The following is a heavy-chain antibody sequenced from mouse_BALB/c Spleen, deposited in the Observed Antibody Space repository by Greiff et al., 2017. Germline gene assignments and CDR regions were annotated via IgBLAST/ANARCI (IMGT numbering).Heavy chain of an antibody. CDR2: IYPGGGYT. V-gene: IGHV1-63*02. D-gene: IGHD2-4*01. CDR1: GYSFTHYW. Sequence: QVQLQQSGAELVRPGTSVKISCKASGYSFTHYWLGWVKQRPGHGLEWIGDIYPGGGYTNYNEKFKGKATLTADTSSSTAYMQLSSLTSEDSAVYYCARRRIYYDYDGYAMDYWGQGTSVTVSS. J-gene: IGHJ4*01. CDR3: ARRRIYYDYDGYAMDY.